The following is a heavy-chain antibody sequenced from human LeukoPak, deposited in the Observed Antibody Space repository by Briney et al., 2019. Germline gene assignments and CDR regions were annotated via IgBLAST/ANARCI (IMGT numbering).Heavy chain of an antibody. CDR3: AKDGGVQLWFSY. CDR2: IRYDGSNK. Sequence: TGGSLRLSCAASGFTFSSYGMHWVRQAPGKGLDWVAFIRYDGSNKYYADSVKGRFTISRDNSKNTLYLQMNSLRAEDTAVYYCAKDGGVQLWFSYWGQGTLVTVSS. D-gene: IGHD5-18*01. V-gene: IGHV3-30*02. CDR1: GFTFSSYG. J-gene: IGHJ4*02.